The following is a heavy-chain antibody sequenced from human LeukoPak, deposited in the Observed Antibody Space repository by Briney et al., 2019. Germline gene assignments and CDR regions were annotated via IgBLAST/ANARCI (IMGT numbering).Heavy chain of an antibody. CDR2: INHSGST. CDR3: ARGSTRQWRDAFDI. V-gene: IGHV4-34*01. Sequence: KPSETLSLTCAVYGGSFSGYYCSWIRQPPGKGLEWIGEINHSGSTNYNPSLKSRVTISVDTSKNQFSLKLSSVTAADTAVYYCARGSTRQWRDAFDIWGQGTMVTVSS. J-gene: IGHJ3*02. D-gene: IGHD6-19*01. CDR1: GGSFSGYY.